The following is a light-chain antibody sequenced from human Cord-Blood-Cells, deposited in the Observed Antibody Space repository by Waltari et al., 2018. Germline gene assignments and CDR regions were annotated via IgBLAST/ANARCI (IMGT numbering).Light chain of an antibody. CDR1: QSVSSSY. Sequence: EIVLTQSPGTLSLSPGERATLSCRASQSVSSSYLAWYQQKPGQAPRLLIYGASSRATGIPDRFSGRGSGTDFTLTISRLEPEGFAVYYCQQYGSSPYTFGQGTKLEIK. CDR2: GAS. CDR3: QQYGSSPYT. J-gene: IGKJ2*01. V-gene: IGKV3-20*01.